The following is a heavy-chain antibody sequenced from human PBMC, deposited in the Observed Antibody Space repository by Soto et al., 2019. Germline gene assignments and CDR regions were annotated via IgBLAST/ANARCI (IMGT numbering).Heavy chain of an antibody. V-gene: IGHV3-30*18. CDR2: ISHDGTNK. D-gene: IGHD1-26*01. J-gene: IGHJ4*02. Sequence: QVQLVESGGGVVQPGRSLRLSCAASGFTFNSYGMHWVRQAPGKGLEWVASISHDGTNKYYVDSVKGRFTISRDNSKGTLYLQMNSLRAEDTAVYYCAKTPWEKYYSSWFDCWGQGTLVTVSS. CDR3: AKTPWEKYYSSWFDC. CDR1: GFTFNSYG.